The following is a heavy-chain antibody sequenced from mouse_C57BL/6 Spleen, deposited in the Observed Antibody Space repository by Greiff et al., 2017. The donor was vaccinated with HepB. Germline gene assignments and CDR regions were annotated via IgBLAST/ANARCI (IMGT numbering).Heavy chain of an antibody. V-gene: IGHV5-17*01. CDR1: GFTFSDYG. Sequence: EVMLVESGGGLVKPGGSLKLSCAASGFTFSDYGMHWVRQAPEKGLEWVAYISSGSSTIYYADTVKGRFTISRDNAKNTLFLQMTSLRSEDTAMYYWARDWDEYFDVWGTGTTVTVSS. D-gene: IGHD4-1*01. CDR3: ARDWDEYFDV. J-gene: IGHJ1*03. CDR2: ISSGSSTI.